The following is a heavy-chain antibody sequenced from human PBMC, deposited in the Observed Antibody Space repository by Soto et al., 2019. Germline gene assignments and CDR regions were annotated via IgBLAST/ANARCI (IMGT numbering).Heavy chain of an antibody. V-gene: IGHV4-30-4*08. J-gene: IGHJ4*02. CDR3: ARAVRGSYYDY. D-gene: IGHD1-26*01. CDR1: GGSLSSGAYY. Sequence: SETLSLTCTVSGGSLSSGAYYWSWIRQHLGKGLEWIGYIYYSGSTYYNPSLKSRVTISVDTSKNQFSLKLSSVTAADTAVYYCARAVRGSYYDYWGQGTLVTVSS. CDR2: IYYSGST.